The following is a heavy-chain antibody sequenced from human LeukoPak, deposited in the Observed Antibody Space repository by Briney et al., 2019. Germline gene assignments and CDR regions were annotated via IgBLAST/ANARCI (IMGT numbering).Heavy chain of an antibody. CDR2: INPNSGGT. J-gene: IGHJ3*02. CDR3: HYGSGSSDAFDI. V-gene: IGHV1-2*02. CDR1: GYTFTGYY. D-gene: IGHD3-10*01. Sequence: ASVKVSCKASGYTFTGYYMHWVRQAPGQGLEWMGWINPNSGGTNYAQKFQGRVTMTRDTSISTAYMELSRLRSDDTAVYYCHYGSGSSDAFDIWGQGTMVTVSS.